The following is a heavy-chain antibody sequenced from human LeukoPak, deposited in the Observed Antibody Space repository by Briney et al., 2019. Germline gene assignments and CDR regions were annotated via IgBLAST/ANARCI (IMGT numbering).Heavy chain of an antibody. D-gene: IGHD3-16*01. CDR3: ARRLIRARSDAFDI. V-gene: IGHV4-39*01. CDR1: SGSISSSNYY. CDR2: FYYSGST. J-gene: IGHJ3*02. Sequence: SETLSLTCTVSSGSISSSNYYWGWIRQPPGKGLEWIGSFYYSGSTNYNPSLKSRVTISVDTSKNQFSLKLSSVTAADTAVYYCARRLIRARSDAFDIWGQGTMVTVSS.